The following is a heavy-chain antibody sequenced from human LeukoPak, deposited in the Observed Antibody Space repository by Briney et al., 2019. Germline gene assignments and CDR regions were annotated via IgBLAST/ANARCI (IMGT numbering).Heavy chain of an antibody. D-gene: IGHD6-13*01. J-gene: IGHJ4*02. CDR1: GYTFTNYG. V-gene: IGHV1-18*01. Sequence: GASVKVSCKASGYTFTNYGISWVRQAPGQGLEWMGWISVYNGYTEYAQKLQGRVTMTTDTSTSTAYMELRGLRSDDTAVYYCAKNGSSYCDNWGQGTLVTVSS. CDR3: AKNGSSYCDN. CDR2: ISVYNGYT.